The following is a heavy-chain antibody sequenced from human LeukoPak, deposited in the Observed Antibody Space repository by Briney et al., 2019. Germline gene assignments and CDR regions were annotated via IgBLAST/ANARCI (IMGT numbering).Heavy chain of an antibody. CDR2: ISDDGTNA. Sequence: GESLRLSCTASGFAFGNYAIHWVRQAPGKGLEWVAVISDDGTNAYYAGSVEGRFSISRDNSKNTIFLQMNSLRAEDTAVYYCGPIDSWGQGTLVTVSS. J-gene: IGHJ4*02. V-gene: IGHV3-30-3*01. CDR1: GFAFGNYA. CDR3: GPIDS.